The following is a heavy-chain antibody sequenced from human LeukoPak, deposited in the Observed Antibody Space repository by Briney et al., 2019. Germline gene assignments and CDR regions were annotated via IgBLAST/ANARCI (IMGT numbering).Heavy chain of an antibody. J-gene: IGHJ3*02. CDR1: GYTFTSYG. CDR2: ISAYNGNT. V-gene: IGHV1-18*01. D-gene: IGHD3-22*01. Sequence: ASVTVSCKASGYTFTSYGISWVRQAPGQGLEWMGWISAYNGNTNYAQKLQGRVTMTTDTSTSTAYMELRSLRSDDTAVYYCAREMGLVVITDAFDIWGQGTMVTVSS. CDR3: AREMGLVVITDAFDI.